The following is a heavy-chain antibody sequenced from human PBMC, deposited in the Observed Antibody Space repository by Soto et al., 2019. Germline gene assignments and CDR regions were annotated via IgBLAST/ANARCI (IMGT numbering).Heavy chain of an antibody. CDR3: AKIGHYDFWRSSGMDV. J-gene: IGHJ6*02. CDR2: ISYDGSNK. D-gene: IGHD3-3*01. CDR1: GFSVSSYG. V-gene: IGHV3-30*18. Sequence: GGSLRLSCAASGFSVSSYGMHWVRQAPGKGLEWVAVISYDGSNKYYADSVKGRFTISRDNSKNTLYLQMNSLRAEDTAVYYCAKIGHYDFWRSSGMDVWGQGTTVTVS.